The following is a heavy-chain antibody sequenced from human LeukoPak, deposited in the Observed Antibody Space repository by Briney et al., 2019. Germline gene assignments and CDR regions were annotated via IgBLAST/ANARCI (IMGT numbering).Heavy chain of an antibody. D-gene: IGHD4-17*01. CDR1: GFTFSSYW. CDR3: ARDDYGDYSLDY. CDR2: LYSGGST. Sequence: GGSLRFSCAASGFTFSSYWMIWVRQAPGKGLEWVSTLYSGGSTYYADSMKGKFTISRDNSKNILYLQMISLSAEDTAVYYCARDDYGDYSLDYWGQGTLVTVSS. V-gene: IGHV3-66*01. J-gene: IGHJ4*02.